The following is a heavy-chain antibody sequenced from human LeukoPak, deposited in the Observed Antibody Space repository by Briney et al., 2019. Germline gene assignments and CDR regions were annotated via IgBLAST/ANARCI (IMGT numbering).Heavy chain of an antibody. Sequence: ASVKVSCKASGYTFTSYAMHWVRQAPGQRLEWMGWINAGNGNTKYSQGFQGRVSITRDTSASTAYMELSSLRSGDMAVYYCARAIGGYFDYWGQGTLVAVSS. D-gene: IGHD3-10*01. CDR1: GYTFTSYA. CDR2: INAGNGNT. CDR3: ARAIGGYFDY. J-gene: IGHJ4*02. V-gene: IGHV1-3*03.